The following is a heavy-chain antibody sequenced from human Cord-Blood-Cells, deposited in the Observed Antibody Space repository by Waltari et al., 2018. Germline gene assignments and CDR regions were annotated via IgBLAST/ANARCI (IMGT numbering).Heavy chain of an antibody. Sequence: QLQLQESGPGLVKPSETLSLTCTVSGGSISSSSYYRGWIRQPPGKGLEWIGSIYYSGSTYYNPSLKSRVTISVDTSKNQFSLKLSSVTAADTAVYYCARVITMVRGVIIDYWGQGTLVTVSS. CDR3: ARVITMVRGVIIDY. CDR2: IYYSGST. V-gene: IGHV4-39*07. J-gene: IGHJ4*02. CDR1: GGSISSSSYY. D-gene: IGHD3-10*01.